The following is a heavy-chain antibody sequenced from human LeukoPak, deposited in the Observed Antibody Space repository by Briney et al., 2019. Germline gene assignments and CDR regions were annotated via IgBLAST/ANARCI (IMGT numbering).Heavy chain of an antibody. Sequence: ASVKVSCKASGYTFSSYDFNWVRQAAGQGLEWMGWMNPNSGNTGYAQKFQGRVTITRNTSITTVYMDLSSLTSEDTAVYYCVRGTHLPHYYMDVWGKGTTVTVSS. CDR1: GYTFSSYD. V-gene: IGHV1-8*03. CDR2: MNPNSGNT. CDR3: VRGTHLPHYYMDV. J-gene: IGHJ6*03.